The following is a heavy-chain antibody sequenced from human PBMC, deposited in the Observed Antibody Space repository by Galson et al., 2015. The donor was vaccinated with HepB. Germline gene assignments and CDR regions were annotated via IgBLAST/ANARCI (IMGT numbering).Heavy chain of an antibody. CDR1: GGSFSGYY. CDR3: AREGQWLAAFDY. D-gene: IGHD6-19*01. J-gene: IGHJ4*02. Sequence: ETLSLTCAVYGGSFSGYYWSWIRQPPGKGLEWIGEINHSGSTNYNPSLKSRVTISVDTSKNQFSQKLSSVTAADTAVYYCAREGQWLAAFDYWGQGTLVTVSS. CDR2: INHSGST. V-gene: IGHV4-34*01.